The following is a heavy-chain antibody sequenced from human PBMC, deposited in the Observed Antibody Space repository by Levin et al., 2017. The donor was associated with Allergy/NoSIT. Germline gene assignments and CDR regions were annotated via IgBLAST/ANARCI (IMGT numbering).Heavy chain of an antibody. J-gene: IGHJ4*02. V-gene: IGHV3-30-3*01. Sequence: LSLTCAASGFTFSSYAMHWVRQAPGKGLEWVAVISYDGSNKYYADSVKGRFTISRDNSKNTLYLQMNSLRAEDTAVYYCARDSYLDYWGQGTLVTVSS. CDR1: GFTFSSYA. CDR3: ARDSYLDY. CDR2: ISYDGSNK.